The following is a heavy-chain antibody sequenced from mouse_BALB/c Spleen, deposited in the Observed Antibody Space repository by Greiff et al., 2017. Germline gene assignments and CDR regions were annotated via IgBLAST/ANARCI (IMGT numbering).Heavy chain of an antibody. D-gene: IGHD1-1*01. CDR1: GFTFSSYG. Sequence: EVKLVESGGGLVQPGGSLKLSCAASGFTFSSYGMSWVRQTPDKRLELVATINSNGGSTYYPDSVKGRFTISRDNAKNTLYLQMSSLKSEDTAMYYCARGWFTSLFAYWGQGTLVTVSA. V-gene: IGHV5-6-3*01. CDR2: INSNGGST. CDR3: ARGWFTSLFAY. J-gene: IGHJ3*01.